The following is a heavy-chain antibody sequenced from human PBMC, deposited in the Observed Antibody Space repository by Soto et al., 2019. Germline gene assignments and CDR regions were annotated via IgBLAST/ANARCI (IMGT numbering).Heavy chain of an antibody. CDR1: GFSFRSHG. J-gene: IGHJ4*02. CDR3: ARDSSGVTTYFDS. V-gene: IGHV3-33*01. Sequence: QVQLMESGGGVVQPGRSLRLSCAASGFSFRSHGMHWVRQAPGKGLEWVAVIWYDGSKKYYADSVKGRFTISRDNSKNTLYLEMNSLRAEDTAVYYCARDSSGVTTYFDSWGQGSLVTVSS. CDR2: IWYDGSKK. D-gene: IGHD4-17*01.